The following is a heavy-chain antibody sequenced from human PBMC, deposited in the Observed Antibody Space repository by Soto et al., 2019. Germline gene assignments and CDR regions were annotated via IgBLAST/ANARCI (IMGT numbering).Heavy chain of an antibody. J-gene: IGHJ4*02. D-gene: IGHD2-15*01. Sequence: QVQLQESGPGLVKPSQTLSLTCTVSGGSISSGGYYLSWIRQHPGKGLEWIGYIYYSGSTYYNPALKSRVTISVDTSKNQFSLKLSSVTAADTAVYYCARVEGYCSGGSCLFDYWGQGTLVTVSS. CDR3: ARVEGYCSGGSCLFDY. CDR1: GGSISSGGYY. V-gene: IGHV4-31*03. CDR2: IYYSGST.